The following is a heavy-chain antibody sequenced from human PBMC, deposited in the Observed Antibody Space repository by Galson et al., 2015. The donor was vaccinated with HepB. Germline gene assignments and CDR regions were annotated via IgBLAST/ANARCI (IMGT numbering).Heavy chain of an antibody. CDR2: ISYDGSNK. Sequence: SLRLSCAASGFTFSSYGMHWVRQAPGKGLEWVAVISYDGSNKYYADSVKGRFTISRDNSKNTLYLQMNSLRAEDTAVYYSVWGWNGQYYFDYWGQGTLVTVSS. D-gene: IGHD1-1*01. CDR3: VWGWNGQYYFDY. V-gene: IGHV3-30*03. CDR1: GFTFSSYG. J-gene: IGHJ4*02.